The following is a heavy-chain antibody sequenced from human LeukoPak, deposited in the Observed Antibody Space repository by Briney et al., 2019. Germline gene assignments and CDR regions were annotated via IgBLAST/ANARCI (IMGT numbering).Heavy chain of an antibody. CDR2: INPSGGST. CDR1: GYTFTSYY. J-gene: IGHJ5*02. CDR3: ARAYYYDSSSYYYESWFDP. V-gene: IGHV1-46*01. Sequence: GASVKVSCKASGYTFTSYYMHWVRQAPGQGLEWMGIINPSGGSTSYAQKFQGRVAMTRDMSTSTVYMELSSLRSEDTAVYYCARAYYYDSSSYYYESWFDPWGQGTLVTVSS. D-gene: IGHD3-22*01.